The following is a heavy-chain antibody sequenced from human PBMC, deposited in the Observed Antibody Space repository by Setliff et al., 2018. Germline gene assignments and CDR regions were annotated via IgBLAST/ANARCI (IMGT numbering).Heavy chain of an antibody. CDR2: INPGNGNT. CDR1: GYTFTSYG. Sequence: ASVKVSCKASGYTFTSYGISWVRQAPGQGLEWMGWINPGNGNTKYSQKFQGRVTITRETSASTAYMELSSLRSEDTAVYYCARARYCSGGRCYWTWLDSWAQGTLVTVSS. CDR3: ARARYCSGGRCYWTWLDS. D-gene: IGHD2-15*01. V-gene: IGHV1-18*01. J-gene: IGHJ4*02.